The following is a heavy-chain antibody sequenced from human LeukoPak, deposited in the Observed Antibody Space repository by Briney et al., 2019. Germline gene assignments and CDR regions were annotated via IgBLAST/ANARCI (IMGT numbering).Heavy chain of an antibody. J-gene: IGHJ4*02. CDR1: GFTFSSYW. CDR3: ARALGTTLELDY. D-gene: IGHD1-7*01. CDR2: IKQDGSEK. V-gene: IGHV3-7*01. Sequence: XGCLXXSCAASGFTFSSYWMSWVRQAPGKGXEWVANIKQDGSEKYYVDSVKGRFTISRDNAKNSLYLQMNSLRAEDTAVYYCARALGTTLELDYWGQGTLVTVSS.